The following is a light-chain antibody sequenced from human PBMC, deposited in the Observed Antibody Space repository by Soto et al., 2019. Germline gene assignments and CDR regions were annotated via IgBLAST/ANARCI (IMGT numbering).Light chain of an antibody. Sequence: QSALTQPASVSGSPGQSITISCTGTTSDIGGYNHVSWYQQHPGKAPKLLIYEVVNRPSGVSNRFSGAKSGTTAFLTISGLQADDGADYYCNSYTSSRPFWVFGGGTKLTVL. V-gene: IGLV2-14*01. CDR3: NSYTSSRPFWV. CDR1: TSDIGGYNH. CDR2: EVV. J-gene: IGLJ3*02.